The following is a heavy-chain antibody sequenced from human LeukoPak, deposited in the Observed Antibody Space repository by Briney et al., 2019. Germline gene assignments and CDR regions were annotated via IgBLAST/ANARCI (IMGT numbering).Heavy chain of an antibody. CDR3: ARGIAGGYYHVGVIQARLWFDP. CDR2: IYYSGST. D-gene: IGHD3-22*01. CDR1: GGSISSGDYY. V-gene: IGHV4-30-4*01. J-gene: IGHJ5*02. Sequence: SETLSLTCTVSGGSISSGDYYWSWIRQPPGKGLEWIGYIYYSGSTYYNPSLKSRVTISVDTSKNQFSLKLSSVTAADTAVYYCARGIAGGYYHVGVIQARLWFDPWGQGTLVTVSS.